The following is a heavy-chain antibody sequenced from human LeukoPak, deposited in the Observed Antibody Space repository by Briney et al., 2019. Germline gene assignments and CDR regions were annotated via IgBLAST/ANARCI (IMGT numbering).Heavy chain of an antibody. V-gene: IGHV1-69*13. D-gene: IGHD3-22*01. CDR1: GGTFSSYA. CDR2: IIPIFGTA. CDR3: ADSSGYQGVFDI. Sequence: SVKVSCKASGGTFSSYAISWVRQAPGQGLEWMGGIIPIFGTANYAQKFQGRVTITADESTSTAYMELSSLRSEDTAVYYRADSSGYQGVFDIWGQGTMVTVSS. J-gene: IGHJ3*02.